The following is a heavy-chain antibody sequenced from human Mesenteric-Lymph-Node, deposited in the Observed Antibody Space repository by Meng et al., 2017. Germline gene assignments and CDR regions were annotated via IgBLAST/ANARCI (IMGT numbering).Heavy chain of an antibody. J-gene: IGHJ4*02. CDR2: INHSGST. CDR3: ARTLRFLEWLLDY. Sequence: GQLQESGPGLVKPSETLSLTCAVCGGSSSSINWWTWVRQPPGKGLEWIGEINHSGSTNYNPSLKSRVTISVDTSKNQFSLKLSSVTAADTAVYYCARTLRFLEWLLDYWGQGTLVTVSS. CDR1: GGSSSSINW. D-gene: IGHD3-3*01. V-gene: IGHV4-4*02.